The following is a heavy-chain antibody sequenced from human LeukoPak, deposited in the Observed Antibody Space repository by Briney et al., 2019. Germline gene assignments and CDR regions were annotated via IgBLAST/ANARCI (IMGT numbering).Heavy chain of an antibody. V-gene: IGHV3-23*01. D-gene: IGHD3-10*01. CDR2: ISGSGGST. CDR3: AKSDYYGSGSYYNRREFDY. Sequence: GGSLRLSCTASGFTFGDYAMSWVRQAPGKGLEWVSAISGSGGSTYYADSVKGRFTISRDNSKNTLYLQMISLRAEDTAVYYCAKSDYYGSGSYYNRREFDYWGQGTLVTVSS. J-gene: IGHJ4*02. CDR1: GFTFGDYA.